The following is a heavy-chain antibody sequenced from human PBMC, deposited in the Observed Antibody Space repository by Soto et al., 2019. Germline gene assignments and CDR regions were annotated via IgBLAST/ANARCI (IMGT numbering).Heavy chain of an antibody. CDR3: ARVLYYVFWSGYYYYYYYGMDV. D-gene: IGHD3-3*01. Sequence: PGGSLRLSCAASGFTFSSYAMHRVREAARKGLKRVAVISYDGSNKYYADSVKGRFTISRDNSKNTLYLQMNSLRAEDTAVYYCARVLYYVFWSGYYYYYYYGMDVWGQGTTVTVYS. V-gene: IGHV3-30-3*01. CDR2: ISYDGSNK. J-gene: IGHJ6*01. CDR1: GFTFSSYA.